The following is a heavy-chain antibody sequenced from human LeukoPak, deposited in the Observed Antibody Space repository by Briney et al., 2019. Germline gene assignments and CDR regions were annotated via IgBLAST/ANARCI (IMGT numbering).Heavy chain of an antibody. D-gene: IGHD5-18*01. J-gene: IGHJ5*02. Sequence: PGGSLRLSCAASGFTFGDHIMDWVRQLPGKRLEWVAYVSGSGSTVYYADSVKGRFTVSRDNAKNSLYLQMNSLRVEDTAVYFCARVIQAPPGVDPAMVPFDPWGQGTLVIVSS. V-gene: IGHV3-48*01. CDR1: GFTFGDHI. CDR3: ARVIQAPPGVDPAMVPFDP. CDR2: VSGSGSTV.